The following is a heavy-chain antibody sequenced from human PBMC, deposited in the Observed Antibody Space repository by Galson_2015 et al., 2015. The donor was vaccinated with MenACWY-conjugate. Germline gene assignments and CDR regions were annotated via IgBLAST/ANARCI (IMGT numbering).Heavy chain of an antibody. CDR3: ARQLNIVVMIPTYYWYFDL. CDR2: INQDGSEK. Sequence: SLRLSCAASGFTFSSYWMTWVRQAPGNGLEWVATINQDGSEKYFVDSVKGRFTISRDNAKNSLYLQMNSLRAEDTAVYYCARQLNIVVMIPTYYWYFDLWGRGTLVTVSS. D-gene: IGHD2-21*01. CDR1: GFTFSSYW. J-gene: IGHJ2*01. V-gene: IGHV3-7*04.